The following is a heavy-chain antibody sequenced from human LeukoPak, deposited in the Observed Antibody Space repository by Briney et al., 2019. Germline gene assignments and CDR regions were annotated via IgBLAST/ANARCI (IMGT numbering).Heavy chain of an antibody. CDR1: GGSISSSSYY. D-gene: IGHD3-22*01. V-gene: IGHV4-39*01. CDR2: IYYSGRT. CDR3: ASLSYYYDSSGYYYDYFDY. J-gene: IGHJ4*02. Sequence: PSETLSLTCTVSGGSISSSSYYWGWIRQPPGKGLEGIGSIYYSGRTYYNPFLKSRVTISVDPSKNQFSLKLSSVTAADTAVYYCASLSYYYDSSGYYYDYFDYWGQGTLVTVSP.